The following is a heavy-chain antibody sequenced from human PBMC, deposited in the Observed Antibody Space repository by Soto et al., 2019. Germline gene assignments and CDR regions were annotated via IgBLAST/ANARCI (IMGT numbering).Heavy chain of an antibody. CDR1: GYTFTRYG. V-gene: IGHV1-18*01. Sequence: QVQLVQSGAEVKNPGASEKVSCKASGYTFTRYGIGWARQAPGQGLEWMGWINTYNGNTNYAHNVQGRVTLTTDTSTSTAYMELRSLRSNDTAIYYCAMVDVYVTPSPQDVWGQGTTVIVSS. CDR3: AMVDVYVTPSPQDV. J-gene: IGHJ6*02. CDR2: INTYNGNT. D-gene: IGHD3-16*01.